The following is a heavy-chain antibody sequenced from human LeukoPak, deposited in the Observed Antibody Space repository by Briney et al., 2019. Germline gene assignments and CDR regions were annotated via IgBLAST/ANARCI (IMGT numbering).Heavy chain of an antibody. Sequence: SETLSLTCTASGSPLSRFYWNWVRQPPGKGLEWIGNIYNGVPTFFNPSLKSRVTLSVDTSKTQFSLQLASVTAADTAVYYCVQTTGWPGFDYWGQGILVTVSS. D-gene: IGHD6-19*01. CDR3: VQTTGWPGFDY. J-gene: IGHJ4*02. CDR1: GSPLSRFY. CDR2: IYNGVPT. V-gene: IGHV4-4*09.